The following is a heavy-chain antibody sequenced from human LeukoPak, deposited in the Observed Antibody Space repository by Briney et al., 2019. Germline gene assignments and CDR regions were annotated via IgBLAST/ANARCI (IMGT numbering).Heavy chain of an antibody. CDR2: ISGYNGNT. CDR3: AREGPDIVVVTGARGAFDI. Sequence: ASVKVSCKASGYTFISYGISWVRQAPGQGLEWMGWISGYNGNTNYAQKLQGRVTTTDTSTSTAYMELRSLRSDDTAVYYCAREGPDIVVVTGARGAFDIWGQGTMVTVSS. V-gene: IGHV1-18*01. D-gene: IGHD2-21*02. CDR1: GYTFISYG. J-gene: IGHJ3*02.